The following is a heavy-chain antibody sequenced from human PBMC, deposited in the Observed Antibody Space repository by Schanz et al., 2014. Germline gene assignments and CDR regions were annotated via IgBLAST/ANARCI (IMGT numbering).Heavy chain of an antibody. J-gene: IGHJ4*02. V-gene: IGHV3-30*18. D-gene: IGHD6-13*01. Sequence: QVQLVESGGGVVQPGRSLRLSCAASGITLSGYGLHWVRQAPGKGLEWVGFMSFDGRHTVYAHSVKGRFTISRDNSKNALYLQTNSLRVEDTAVYYCAKDFVPLVQQLIRSGGAHLDHWGQGTLVTVSS. CDR1: GITLSGYG. CDR3: AKDFVPLVQQLIRSGGAHLDH. CDR2: MSFDGRHT.